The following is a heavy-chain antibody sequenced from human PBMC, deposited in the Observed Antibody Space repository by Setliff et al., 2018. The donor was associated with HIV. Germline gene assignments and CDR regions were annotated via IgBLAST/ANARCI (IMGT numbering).Heavy chain of an antibody. CDR1: GGSISSYFSSYF. J-gene: IGHJ4*02. D-gene: IGHD3-10*01. CDR2: ISTNGNT. Sequence: SETLSLTCSVSGGSISSYFSSYFWTWIRQPAGKGLEWIGRISTNGNTNYNPSLRSRVTMSIDTSKNQFSLKLYSVTAADTAVYYCARAYFGSGIYYWGQGTLVTVSS. V-gene: IGHV4-61*02. CDR3: ARAYFGSGIYY.